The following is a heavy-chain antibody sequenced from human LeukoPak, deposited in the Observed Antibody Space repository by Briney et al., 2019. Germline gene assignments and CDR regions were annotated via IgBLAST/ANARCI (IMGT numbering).Heavy chain of an antibody. Sequence: ASVKVSCKASGGTFSSYAISWVRQAPGQGLEWMGGIIPIFGTANYAQKFQGRVTITTDESTSTAYMALSSLRSEDTAVYYCASTMIVVVITSGSFDYWGQGTLVTVSS. CDR2: IIPIFGTA. CDR3: ASTMIVVVITSGSFDY. J-gene: IGHJ4*02. V-gene: IGHV1-69*05. CDR1: GGTFSSYA. D-gene: IGHD3-22*01.